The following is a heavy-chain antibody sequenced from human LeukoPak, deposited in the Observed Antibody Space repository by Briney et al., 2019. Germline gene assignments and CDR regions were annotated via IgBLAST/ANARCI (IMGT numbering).Heavy chain of an antibody. CDR1: SYTFTSYG. CDR3: ARDQSFGSGSYQDY. Sequence: ASVKGSCKASSYTFTSYGISWVRQAPGQGLEWMGWISAYNGKTNYTQKVQDRVTLTTDTSTSTAYMELRSLRSDDTAVYYCARDQSFGSGSYQDYWGQGTLVTVSS. D-gene: IGHD3-10*01. CDR2: ISAYNGKT. V-gene: IGHV1-18*01. J-gene: IGHJ4*02.